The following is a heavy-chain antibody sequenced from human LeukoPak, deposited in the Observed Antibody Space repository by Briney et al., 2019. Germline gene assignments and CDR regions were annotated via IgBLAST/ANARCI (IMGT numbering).Heavy chain of an antibody. CDR3: GRLPTLQNQAKHTSWDAFDI. D-gene: IGHD1-14*01. J-gene: IGHJ3*02. V-gene: IGHV3-21*01. CDR2: INSSSSYI. Sequence: PGGSLRLSCAASGFTFSSYSMNWVRQAPGKGLEWVSSINSSSSYIYYADSVKGRFTISRDNAKNSLYLQMNSLRAEDTAVYYCGRLPTLQNQAKHTSWDAFDIWGRGTMITVSA. CDR1: GFTFSSYS.